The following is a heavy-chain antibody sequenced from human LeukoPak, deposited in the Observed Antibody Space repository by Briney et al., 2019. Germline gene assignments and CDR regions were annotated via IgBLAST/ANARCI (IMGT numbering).Heavy chain of an antibody. V-gene: IGHV3-48*03. CDR3: ARAPYTTVVYWYFDL. D-gene: IGHD1-1*01. CDR1: GFTFSDYE. J-gene: IGHJ2*01. Sequence: GGSLKLSCAASGFTFSDYEMNWVRQAPGKGLVWVSYISSSGGTIYYTDSVKGRFTISRDNTKNSLYLQMNRLRAEDTAVYYFARAPYTTVVYWYFDLWGRGTLVTVSS. CDR2: ISSSGGTI.